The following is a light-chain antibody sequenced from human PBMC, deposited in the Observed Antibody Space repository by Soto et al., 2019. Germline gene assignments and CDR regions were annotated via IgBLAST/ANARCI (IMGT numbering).Light chain of an antibody. V-gene: IGLV7-46*01. Sequence: QAVVTQEPSLTVSPGGTVTLTCGSSTGPVTNDHFPYWCQQKPGQAPRTLISDTSRKHSRTPARFSGSLLGGSAALTLSGAQPEDEAEYYCLLSYRGAYVFGTGTKLTVL. CDR1: TGPVTNDHF. CDR3: LLSYRGAYV. J-gene: IGLJ1*01. CDR2: DTS.